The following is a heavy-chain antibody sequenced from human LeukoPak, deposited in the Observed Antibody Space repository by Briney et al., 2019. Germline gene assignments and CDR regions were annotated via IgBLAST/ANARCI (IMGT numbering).Heavy chain of an antibody. D-gene: IGHD5-24*01. CDR3: ARDLFRMATPFDY. J-gene: IGHJ4*02. CDR2: ISYDGSK. Sequence: GGSLRLSCAASGVTFSSYAMHWVRQAPGKGLEWVAVISYDGSKYYADSVKGRFTISRDNSKNTLYLQMNSLRAEDTAVYYCARDLFRMATPFDYWGQGTLVTVSS. CDR1: GVTFSSYA. V-gene: IGHV3-30*04.